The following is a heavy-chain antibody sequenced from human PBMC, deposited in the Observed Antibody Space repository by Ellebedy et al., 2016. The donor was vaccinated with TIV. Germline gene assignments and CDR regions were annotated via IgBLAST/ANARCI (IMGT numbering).Heavy chain of an antibody. D-gene: IGHD6-13*01. CDR1: GGSISSYY. CDR3: ARHSGSSSWYVYYFDY. J-gene: IGHJ4*02. CDR2: IYYSGST. V-gene: IGHV4-59*04. Sequence: SETLSLTCTVSGGSISSYYWSWIRQHPGKGLEWIGYIYYSGSTYYNPSLKSRVAISVDTSKNQFSLKLSSVTAADTAVYYCARHSGSSSWYVYYFDYWGQGTLVTVSS.